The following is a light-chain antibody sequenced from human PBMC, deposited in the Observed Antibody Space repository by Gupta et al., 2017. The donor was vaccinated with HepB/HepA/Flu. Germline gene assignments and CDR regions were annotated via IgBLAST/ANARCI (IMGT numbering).Light chain of an antibody. V-gene: IGLV2-11*01. Sequence: QSALTQPRSVSGSPGQSVTLSCTGPSSDVGGYNYVSWYQHHPGKAPKLIIYDVSKRPSGVPDRFSGSKSGNTASLTISGLQAEDEADYYCCSYAGTFTMVFGGGTKLTVL. CDR1: SSDVGGYNY. J-gene: IGLJ2*01. CDR2: DVS. CDR3: CSYAGTFTMV.